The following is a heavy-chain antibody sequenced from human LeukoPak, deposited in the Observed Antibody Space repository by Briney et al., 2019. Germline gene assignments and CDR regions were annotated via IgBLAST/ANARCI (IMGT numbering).Heavy chain of an antibody. CDR3: ARVGSGSYQRASVDV. CDR2: TYYSGST. Sequence: PSETLSLTCTVSGGSINSSSYYWGWIRQPPGKGLQWTGSTYYSGSTYYNASLKSRVTISLDTSKNQFSLKLSSVTAADTAVYYCARVGSGSYQRASVDVWGKGTTVTVSS. D-gene: IGHD3-10*01. V-gene: IGHV4-39*07. CDR1: GGSINSSSYY. J-gene: IGHJ6*04.